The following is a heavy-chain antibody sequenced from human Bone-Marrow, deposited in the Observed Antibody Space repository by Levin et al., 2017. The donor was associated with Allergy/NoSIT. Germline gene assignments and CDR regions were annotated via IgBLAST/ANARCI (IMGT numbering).Heavy chain of an antibody. CDR2: IYRSGAT. V-gene: IGHV4-4*07. CDR1: GGSISHYY. CDR3: ARWGKDEGDYYYGMDV. Sequence: SETLSLTCTFSGGSISHYYWTWIRQSAGKGLEWLGRIYRSGATGYNPSLMSRVTMSVDTSKNQFSLKVTSVTAADTAVYYCARWGKDEGDYYYGMDVWGQGITVTVSS. J-gene: IGHJ6*02. D-gene: IGHD3-16*01.